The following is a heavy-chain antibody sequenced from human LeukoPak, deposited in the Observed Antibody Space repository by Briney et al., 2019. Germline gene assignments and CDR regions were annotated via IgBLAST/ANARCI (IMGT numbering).Heavy chain of an antibody. D-gene: IGHD2-2*01. CDR1: GGSFSGYY. J-gene: IGHJ6*03. CDR2: IYHSGST. CDR3: ARDRSTGIYYYYYMDV. V-gene: IGHV4-34*01. Sequence: SETLSLTCAVYGGSFSGYYWSWIRQPPGKGLEWIGEIYHSGSTNYNPSLKSRVTMSVDKSKNQFSLKRSSVTAADTAVYYCARDRSTGIYYYYYMDVWGKGTTVTVSS.